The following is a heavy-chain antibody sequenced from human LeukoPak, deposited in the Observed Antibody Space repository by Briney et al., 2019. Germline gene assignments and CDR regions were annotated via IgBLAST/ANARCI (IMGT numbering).Heavy chain of an antibody. J-gene: IGHJ4*02. CDR3: VKGGSRGTYFFDS. D-gene: IGHD3-10*01. V-gene: IGHV3-30*02. Sequence: PGGSLRLSCAASGFTFSSYGMHWVRQAPGKGLEWVAFIRYDGSNKYYADSVKGRFTISRDNSKNTLYLQMNSLRLEDTAVYYCVKGGSRGTYFFDSWGQGTLVTVSS. CDR2: IRYDGSNK. CDR1: GFTFSSYG.